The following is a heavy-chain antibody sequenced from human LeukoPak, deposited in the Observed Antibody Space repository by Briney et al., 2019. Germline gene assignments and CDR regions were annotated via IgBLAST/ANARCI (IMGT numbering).Heavy chain of an antibody. Sequence: GGSLRLSCAASAFTFSNYALHWVRQAPGKGLEWVAVISYDGSNEYYADSVKGRFTISRDNSKNALYLQMNSLRTEDTAVYYCARARYYFDYWGHFTLVDVYS. CDR2: ISYDGSNE. CDR1: AFTFSNYA. J-gene: IGHJ4*01. CDR3: ARARYYFDY. V-gene: IGHV3-30-3*01.